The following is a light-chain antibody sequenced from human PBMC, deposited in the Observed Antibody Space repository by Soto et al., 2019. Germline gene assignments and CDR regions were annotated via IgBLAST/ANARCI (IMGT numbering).Light chain of an antibody. Sequence: DIQMTQSPSTLSASIRDRITITCRASQNINTWLAWYQQKPGRAPKVLIYDASSLESGVPSRISGSGSGTEFILTISSLQLDDFATYYCHQYYGYPYTFGQGTKLEIK. V-gene: IGKV1-5*01. CDR1: QNINTW. CDR2: DAS. J-gene: IGKJ2*01. CDR3: HQYYGYPYT.